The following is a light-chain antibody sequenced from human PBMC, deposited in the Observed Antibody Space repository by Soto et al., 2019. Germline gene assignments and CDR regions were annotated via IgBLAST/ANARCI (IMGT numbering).Light chain of an antibody. V-gene: IGLV1-44*01. CDR3: AAWDDSVFGPV. CDR1: SLNIGSHA. J-gene: IGLJ3*02. CDR2: NSY. Sequence: QPVLTQPPSASGTPGQRVTIFCSGSSLNIGSHAVNWYQQLPGTAPKLLFYNSYQRPSGVPDRFSASKSGTSASLAISGLQSEDEADYYCAAWDDSVFGPVFGGGTKVTVL.